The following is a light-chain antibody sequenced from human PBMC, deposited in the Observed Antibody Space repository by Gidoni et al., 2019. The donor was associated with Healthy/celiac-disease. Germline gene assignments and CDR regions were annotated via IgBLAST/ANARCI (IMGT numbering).Light chain of an antibody. CDR2: KAS. CDR3: QQYKSYSA. J-gene: IGKJ1*01. V-gene: IGKV1-5*03. Sequence: KATKLLIYKASSLESGVQSRFSGSGSGTEFTLTISSLQPDDFATYYFQQYKSYSAFXQXTKVXIK.